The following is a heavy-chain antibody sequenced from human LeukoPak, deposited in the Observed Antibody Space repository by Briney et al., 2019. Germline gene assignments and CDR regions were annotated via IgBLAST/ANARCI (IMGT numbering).Heavy chain of an antibody. D-gene: IGHD5-12*01. J-gene: IGHJ4*02. CDR2: MKQDGSEK. V-gene: IGHV3-7*01. Sequence: GGSLRLSCAVSGINFRGYWMAWVRQAPGKGLEWVANMKQDGSEKYYVDSVKGRFSISRDNAKNSLYLEMNSLRVEDTAVYYCARDLGHTGYDLYDYWGQGTLVTVSS. CDR3: ARDLGHTGYDLYDY. CDR1: GINFRGYW.